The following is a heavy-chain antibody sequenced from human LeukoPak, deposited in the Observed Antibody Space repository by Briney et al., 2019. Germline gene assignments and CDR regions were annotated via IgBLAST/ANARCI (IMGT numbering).Heavy chain of an antibody. CDR1: GFTFSSYS. CDR3: AKPMSIAARPDDY. V-gene: IGHV3-21*04. CDR2: ISSSSSYI. J-gene: IGHJ4*02. Sequence: TGGSLRLSCAASGFTFSSYSMNWVRQAPGKGLEWVSSISSSSSYIYYADSVKGRFTISRDNAKNSLYLQMNSLRAEDTAVYYCAKPMSIAARPDDYWGQGTLVTVSS. D-gene: IGHD6-6*01.